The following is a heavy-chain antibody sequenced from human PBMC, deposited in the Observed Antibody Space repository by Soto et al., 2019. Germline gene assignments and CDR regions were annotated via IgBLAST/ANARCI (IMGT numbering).Heavy chain of an antibody. CDR2: IWYDGSNK. Sequence: LRLSCAASGFTFSSYGMHWVRQAPGKGLEWVAVIWYDGSNKYYADSVKGRFTISRDNSKNTLYLQMNSLRAEDTAVYYCARESTYYYDSSGYSWFDPWGQGTLVTVSS. J-gene: IGHJ5*02. D-gene: IGHD3-22*01. CDR1: GFTFSSYG. V-gene: IGHV3-33*01. CDR3: ARESTYYYDSSGYSWFDP.